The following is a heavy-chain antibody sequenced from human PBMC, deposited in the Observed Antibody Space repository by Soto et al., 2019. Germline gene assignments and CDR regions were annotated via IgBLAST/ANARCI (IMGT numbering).Heavy chain of an antibody. Sequence: PSETLSLTCTVSGGYVSSGSYYWSWIRQPPGKGLEWIGYIYYSGSTNYNPSLKTRVTISVDTSKNQFSLKLSSVTAADTAVYYCASYDVLAAYYYWGQGTLVTVSS. CDR3: ASYDVLAAYYY. J-gene: IGHJ4*02. CDR1: GGYVSSGSYY. V-gene: IGHV4-61*01. CDR2: IYYSGST. D-gene: IGHD3-9*01.